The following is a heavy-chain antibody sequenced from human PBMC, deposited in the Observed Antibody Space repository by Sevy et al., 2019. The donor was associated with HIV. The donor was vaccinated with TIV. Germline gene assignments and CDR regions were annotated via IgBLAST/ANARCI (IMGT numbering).Heavy chain of an antibody. CDR1: GLTLTTTG. D-gene: IGHD3-16*01. CDR2: VTSDGTT. V-gene: IGHV3-23*01. Sequence: GGSLRLSCAASGLTLTTTGMSWVRRAPGKGLEWVAGVTSDGTTYYADSVRDRFTVSRDNSKNTLYLQLNSLRADDTAVFYSAGGDTTMITDLDYWGQGTLVTVSS. CDR3: AGGDTTMITDLDY. J-gene: IGHJ4*02.